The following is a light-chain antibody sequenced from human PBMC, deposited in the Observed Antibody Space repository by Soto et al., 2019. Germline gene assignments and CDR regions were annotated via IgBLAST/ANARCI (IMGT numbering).Light chain of an antibody. J-gene: IGKJ2*01. CDR2: DAS. CDR3: QQRSDWSS. V-gene: IGKV3-11*01. CDR1: QSVSDY. Sequence: EIVLTQSPATLSLSPGERATLSCRASQSVSDYLAWYQQKLGQAPRLLIYDASNRATGIPARFSGSGSGTDFTLTISSLEPEDFAVYYCQQRSDWSSFGQGTKLEIK.